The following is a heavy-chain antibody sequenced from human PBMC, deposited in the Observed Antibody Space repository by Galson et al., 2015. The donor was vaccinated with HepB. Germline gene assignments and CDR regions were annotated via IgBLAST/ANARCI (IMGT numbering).Heavy chain of an antibody. CDR1: GYTFTSYA. Sequence: SVKVSCKASGYTFTSYAMHWVRQAPGQRLEWMGWINAGNGNTKYSQRFQGRVTITRDTSASTAYMELSSLRSEDTAVYYCARVYYDGFWYFDLWGRGTLVTVSS. CDR2: INAGNGNT. CDR3: ARVYYDGFWYFDL. J-gene: IGHJ2*01. D-gene: IGHD3-22*01. V-gene: IGHV1-3*01.